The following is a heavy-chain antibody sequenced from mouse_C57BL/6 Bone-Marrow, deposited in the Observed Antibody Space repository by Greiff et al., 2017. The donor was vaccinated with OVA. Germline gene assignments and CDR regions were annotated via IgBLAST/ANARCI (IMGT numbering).Heavy chain of an antibody. V-gene: IGHV1-59*01. CDR2: IDPSDSYT. J-gene: IGHJ3*01. Sequence: QVQLQQPGAELVRPGTSVKLSCKASGYTFTSYWMHWVKQRPGQGLEWIGVIDPSDSYTNYNQKFKGKATLTVDTSSSTAYMQLSSLTSEDSAVYYCARDYYYGSSYGFAYWGQGTLVTVSA. D-gene: IGHD1-1*01. CDR3: ARDYYYGSSYGFAY. CDR1: GYTFTSYW.